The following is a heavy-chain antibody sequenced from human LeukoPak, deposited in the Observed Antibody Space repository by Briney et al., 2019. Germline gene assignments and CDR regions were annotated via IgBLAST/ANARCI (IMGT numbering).Heavy chain of an antibody. D-gene: IGHD3-16*01. CDR2: IIPILGIA. J-gene: IGHJ4*02. CDR1: GGTFSSYA. Sequence: SVKVSCKASGGTFSSYAISWVRQAPGQGLEWMGRIIPILGIANYAQKFQGRVTITADKSTSTAYMELSSLRSEDTAVYYCARAHYGEYYFDYWGQRTLVTVSS. CDR3: ARAHYGEYYFDY. V-gene: IGHV1-69*04.